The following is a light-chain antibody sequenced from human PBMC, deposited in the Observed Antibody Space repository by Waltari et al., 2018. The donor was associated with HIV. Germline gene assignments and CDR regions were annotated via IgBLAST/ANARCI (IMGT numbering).Light chain of an antibody. CDR3: QQYNDLPFT. CDR2: EAS. J-gene: IGKJ3*01. Sequence: DIRMTQSPSSLSAPMGASVTLTCQATQDINNNLKWYPQKTGQAPKLLIYEASVLETGVSSRFTGSGSGTNFTLTITSPQPEDVATYFCQQYNDLPFTFGPGTKV. CDR1: QDINNN. V-gene: IGKV1-33*01.